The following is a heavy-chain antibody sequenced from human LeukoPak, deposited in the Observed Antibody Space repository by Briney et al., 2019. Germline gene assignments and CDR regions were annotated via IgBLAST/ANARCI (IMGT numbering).Heavy chain of an antibody. D-gene: IGHD3-22*01. V-gene: IGHV1-2*02. Sequence: AASVKVSCKASGYTFTGYYMHWLRQAPGQGLEWMGWINPNSGGTNYAQKFQGRVTMTRDTSISTAYMELSRLRSDDTAVYYCASPSSGFYYYDSSGLDYWGQGTLVTVSS. CDR2: INPNSGGT. J-gene: IGHJ4*02. CDR3: ASPSSGFYYYDSSGLDY. CDR1: GYTFTGYY.